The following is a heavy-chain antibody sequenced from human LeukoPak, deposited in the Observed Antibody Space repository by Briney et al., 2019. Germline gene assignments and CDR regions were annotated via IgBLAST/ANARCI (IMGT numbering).Heavy chain of an antibody. CDR3: TTHFTWGATGGFDY. D-gene: IGHD1-26*01. Sequence: GGSLRLSCAASGCTFSSYSMNWVRQAPGKGLEWASYISSSSSTIYYADSVKGRFTISRDNAKNSLYLQMNSLKTEDTAMYYCTTHFTWGATGGFDYWGQGTLVTVSS. CDR1: GCTFSSYS. V-gene: IGHV3-48*04. CDR2: ISSSSSTI. J-gene: IGHJ4*02.